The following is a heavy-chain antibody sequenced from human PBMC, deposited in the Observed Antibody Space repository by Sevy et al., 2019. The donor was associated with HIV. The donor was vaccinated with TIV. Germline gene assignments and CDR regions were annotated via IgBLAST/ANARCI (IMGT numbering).Heavy chain of an antibody. D-gene: IGHD3-3*01. CDR1: GGSMRNFY. Sequence: SETLSLTCSVSGGSMRNFYWSWIRQPPGKGLEWIGNIYYSGSTNYNPSLKSRVTMSVDTSKNQFSLRLSSVTAADTAVYYCAGGGFLEWAGSTGGPRNWFDPWGQGTLVTVSS. CDR3: AGGGFLEWAGSTGGPRNWFDP. J-gene: IGHJ5*02. CDR2: IYYSGST. V-gene: IGHV4-59*13.